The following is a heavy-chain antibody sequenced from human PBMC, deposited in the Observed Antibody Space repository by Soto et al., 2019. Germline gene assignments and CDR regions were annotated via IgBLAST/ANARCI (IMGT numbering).Heavy chain of an antibody. J-gene: IGHJ4*02. CDR2: IKQDGGEK. D-gene: IGHD6-19*01. V-gene: IGHV3-7*05. CDR3: AGGSGWESDS. CDR1: EFTFSTYW. Sequence: EVQLVESGGGLVQPGGSLRLSCAISEFTFSTYWMTWVRQAPGKGLEWVANIKQDGGEKNYLESVRGRFIISRDNAKKSLYLEMNSLRAEHTAVYYCAGGSGWESDSWGQGTLVTVSA.